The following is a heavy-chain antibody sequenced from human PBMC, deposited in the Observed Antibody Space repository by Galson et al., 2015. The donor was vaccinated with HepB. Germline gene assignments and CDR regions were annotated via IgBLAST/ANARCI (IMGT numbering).Heavy chain of an antibody. V-gene: IGHV4-34*01. Sequence: ETLSLTCAVYGGSFSGYYWSWIRQPPGKGLEWIGEINHSGSTNYNPSLKSRVTISVDTSKNQFSLKLSSVTAADTAVYYCARGRKAAKGAPDFDLWGRGTLVTVSS. J-gene: IGHJ2*01. CDR3: ARGRKAAKGAPDFDL. CDR2: INHSGST. CDR1: GGSFSGYY. D-gene: IGHD2-15*01.